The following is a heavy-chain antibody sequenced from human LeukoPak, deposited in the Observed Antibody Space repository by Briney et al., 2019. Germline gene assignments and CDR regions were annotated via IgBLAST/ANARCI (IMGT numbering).Heavy chain of an antibody. CDR2: ISTYNGNT. V-gene: IGHV1-18*01. J-gene: IGHJ4*02. CDR3: ARAWGEDIAARPYYFDY. CDR1: GYTFTNYH. D-gene: IGHD6-6*01. Sequence: ASVKVPCKASGYTFTNYHISWARQAPGQGLEWMGWISTYNGNTNYAPKFQGRVTMTTDTSTSTAYMELRSLRSDDTAVYYCARAWGEDIAARPYYFDYWGQGTLVTVSS.